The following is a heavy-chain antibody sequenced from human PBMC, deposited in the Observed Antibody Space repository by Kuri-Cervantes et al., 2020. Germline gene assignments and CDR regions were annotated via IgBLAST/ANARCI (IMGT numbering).Heavy chain of an antibody. J-gene: IGHJ4*02. V-gene: IGHV3-48*02. CDR3: ARDFSSGWAEYYFDY. CDR1: GFTFSSYS. D-gene: IGHD6-19*01. Sequence: GPLRLSCAASGFTFSSYSMNWVRQAPGKGLEWVSYISSSSSTIYYADSVKGRFTISRDNAKNSLYLQMNSLRDEDTAVYYCARDFSSGWAEYYFDYWGQGTLVTVSS. CDR2: ISSSSSTI.